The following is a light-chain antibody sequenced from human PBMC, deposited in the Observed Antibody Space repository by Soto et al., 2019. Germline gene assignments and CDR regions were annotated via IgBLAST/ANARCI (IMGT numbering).Light chain of an antibody. CDR3: HQRTNSPLT. CDR2: DAS. V-gene: IGKV3-11*01. J-gene: IGKJ4*01. Sequence: EVVLTQSPATLSLSPGERATLSCRASQSLSSYLAWYQQKPGQAPRLLIYDASNKATGIPARFSGSGSGTDFTLTITSLEPEDFAIYYFHQRTNSPLTFGGGTKVEIK. CDR1: QSLSSY.